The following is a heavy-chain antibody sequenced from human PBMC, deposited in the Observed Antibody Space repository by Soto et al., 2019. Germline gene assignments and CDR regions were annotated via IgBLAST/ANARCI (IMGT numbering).Heavy chain of an antibody. Sequence: SETLSLTCTVSGGSISSGGYYWSWIRQHPGKGLEWIGYIYYSGSTYYNPSLKSRVTISVDTSKNQFSLKLSSVTAADTAVYYCARGQDYGGRRGDAFDIWGQGTMVTVSS. D-gene: IGHD4-17*01. CDR2: IYYSGST. CDR1: GGSISSGGYY. CDR3: ARGQDYGGRRGDAFDI. V-gene: IGHV4-31*03. J-gene: IGHJ3*02.